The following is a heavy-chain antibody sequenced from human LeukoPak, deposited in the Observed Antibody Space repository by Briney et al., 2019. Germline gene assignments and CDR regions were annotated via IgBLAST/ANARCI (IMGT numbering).Heavy chain of an antibody. CDR3: ARALPHCSGGSCYSFDY. CDR2: IYTSGGT. D-gene: IGHD2-15*01. CDR1: GGSISNYY. J-gene: IGHJ4*02. Sequence: PSETLSLTCTVSGGSISNYYWSWIRQPAGKRLEWIGRIYTSGGTNYNPSLKSRVTMSVDTSKNQFSLKLTSVTAADTAVYYCARALPHCSGGSCYSFDYWGQGTLVTVSS. V-gene: IGHV4-4*07.